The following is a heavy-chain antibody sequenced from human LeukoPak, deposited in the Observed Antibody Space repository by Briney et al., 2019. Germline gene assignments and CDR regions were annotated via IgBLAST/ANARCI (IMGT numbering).Heavy chain of an antibody. CDR3: ARDWAIAVAAKIGRGFDY. CDR1: GYTFTSYG. J-gene: IGHJ4*02. Sequence: ASVKVSCKASGYTFTSYGISWVRQAPGQGLEWMGWISAYNGNTNYAQKLQGRVTMTTDTSTSTAYMELRSLRSDDTAVYYCARDWAIAVAAKIGRGFDYWGQGTLVTVSS. CDR2: ISAYNGNT. D-gene: IGHD6-19*01. V-gene: IGHV1-18*01.